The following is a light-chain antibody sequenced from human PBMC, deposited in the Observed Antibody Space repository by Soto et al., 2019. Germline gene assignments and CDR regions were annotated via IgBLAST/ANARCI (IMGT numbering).Light chain of an antibody. CDR3: QQYNLYWT. V-gene: IGKV1-5*01. CDR1: QSFSGT. J-gene: IGKJ1*01. Sequence: DIQITQSPSTLSASVGDRVTITFRASQSFSGTLAWYQQKPRKAPKLLIYDASSLERGVASRFSGSGSGREFTLTISSLQPDDSATYYCQQYNLYWTFGQGTKVDI. CDR2: DAS.